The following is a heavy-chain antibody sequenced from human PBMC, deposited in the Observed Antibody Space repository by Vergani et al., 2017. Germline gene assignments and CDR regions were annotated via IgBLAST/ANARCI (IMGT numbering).Heavy chain of an antibody. V-gene: IGHV3-15*01. D-gene: IGHD2-21*01. Sequence: EGQLVESGGGLVKPGGSLRLSCAASEFTFSDVWMSWVRQAPGKGLEWVARIKSNADGGSSDYAGSVKSRFIISRDDSKNFLYLQMNSLKIEDTALYFCTAEKEVAFYYAYYHMDVWVKGPTVTVSS. J-gene: IGHJ6*03. CDR1: EFTFSDVW. CDR2: IKSNADGGSS. CDR3: TAEKEVAFYYAYYHMDV.